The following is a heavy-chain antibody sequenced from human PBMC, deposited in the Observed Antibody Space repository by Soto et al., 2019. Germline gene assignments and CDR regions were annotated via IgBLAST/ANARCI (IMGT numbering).Heavy chain of an antibody. Sequence: GGSLRLSCAASGFTFSSYWMHWVRQAPGKGLVWVSRINSDGSSTSYADSVKGRFTISRDNAKNTLYLQMNSLRAEDTAVYYCARVPHSTTIFSYGMDVWGQGTTVTVSS. D-gene: IGHD3-9*01. CDR3: ARVPHSTTIFSYGMDV. CDR1: GFTFSSYW. CDR2: INSDGSST. J-gene: IGHJ6*02. V-gene: IGHV3-74*01.